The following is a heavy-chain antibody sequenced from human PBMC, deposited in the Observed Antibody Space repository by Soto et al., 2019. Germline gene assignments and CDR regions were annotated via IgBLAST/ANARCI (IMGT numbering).Heavy chain of an antibody. J-gene: IGHJ6*02. CDR1: GFTFSNAW. CDR2: IKSKTDGGTT. V-gene: IGHV3-15*01. CDR3: TTGSYSSSWHYYYGMDV. Sequence: GGSLILSCAASGFTFSNAWMSWVRQAPGKGLEWVGRIKSKTDGGTTDYAAPVKGRFTISRDDSKNTLYLQMNSLKTEDTAVYYCTTGSYSSSWHYYYGMDVWGQGTTVTVSS. D-gene: IGHD6-13*01.